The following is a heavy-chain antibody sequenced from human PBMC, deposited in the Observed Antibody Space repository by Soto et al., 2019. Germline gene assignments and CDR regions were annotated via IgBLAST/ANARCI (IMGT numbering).Heavy chain of an antibody. Sequence: KPSETLSLTCTVSGGSISSGDYYWSWIRQPPGKGLEWIGYIYYSGSTYYNPSLKSRVTISVDTSKNQFSLKLSSVTAADTAVYYCARSPGATPADYFDYWGQGTLVTV. CDR1: GGSISSGDYY. CDR3: ARSPGATPADYFDY. CDR2: IYYSGST. V-gene: IGHV4-30-4*01. J-gene: IGHJ4*02. D-gene: IGHD1-26*01.